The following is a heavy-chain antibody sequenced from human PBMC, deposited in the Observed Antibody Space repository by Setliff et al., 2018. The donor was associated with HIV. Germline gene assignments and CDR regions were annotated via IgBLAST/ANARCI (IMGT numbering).Heavy chain of an antibody. Sequence: LRLSCAASGFAVSNNYLTWVRQAPGKGLEWVAVMNSDGTTYYGDSVQGRFTISRDNSINIVYLHMNSLIAEDTAVYYCARPLLRTNTVYGILGNWFDSWGRGTLVTVSS. D-gene: IGHD2-8*01. CDR2: MNSDGTT. J-gene: IGHJ5*01. CDR3: ARPLLRTNTVYGILGNWFDS. V-gene: IGHV3-53*01. CDR1: GFAVSNNY.